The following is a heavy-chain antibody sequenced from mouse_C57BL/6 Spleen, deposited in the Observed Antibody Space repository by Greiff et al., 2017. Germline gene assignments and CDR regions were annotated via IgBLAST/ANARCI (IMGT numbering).Heavy chain of an antibody. D-gene: IGHD4-1*01. CDR3: ARRLTGTGFDY. J-gene: IGHJ2*01. V-gene: IGHV5-17*01. CDR2: ISSGSSTI. Sequence: EVKVVESGGGLVKPGGSLKLSCAASGFTFSDYGMHWVRQAPEKGLEWVAYISSGSSTIYYADTVKGRFTISRDNAKNTLFLQMTSLRSEDTAMYYCARRLTGTGFDYWGQGTTLTVSS. CDR1: GFTFSDYG.